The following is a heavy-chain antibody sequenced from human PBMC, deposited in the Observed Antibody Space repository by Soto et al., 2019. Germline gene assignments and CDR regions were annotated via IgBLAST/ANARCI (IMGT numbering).Heavy chain of an antibody. CDR2: IYYSGST. D-gene: IGHD1-26*01. Sequence: SSETLSLTCTVSGGSIRSSTYYWGWIRQPPGKGLEWIGSIYYSGSTNYNPSLKSRVTISVDTSKNQFSLKLSSVTAADTAVYYCARRWGPTFDFWGQGTLVTVSS. CDR3: ARRWGPTFDF. J-gene: IGHJ4*02. V-gene: IGHV4-39*07. CDR1: GGSIRSSTYY.